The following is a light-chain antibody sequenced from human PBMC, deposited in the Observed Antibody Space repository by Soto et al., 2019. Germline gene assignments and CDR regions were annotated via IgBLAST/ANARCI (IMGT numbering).Light chain of an antibody. CDR1: QSVFYSPNNKNS. J-gene: IGKJ1*01. CDR2: WAS. V-gene: IGKV4-1*01. CDR3: QQYYSLPT. Sequence: DIVMTQSPDSLAVSLGERATVNCKSSQSVFYSPNNKNSLAWYQQKPGQPPKLLIYWASTRESGVPDRFSGSGSGTDFTLTISSLQAEDVAVYYCQQYYSLPTFGQGTKVEI.